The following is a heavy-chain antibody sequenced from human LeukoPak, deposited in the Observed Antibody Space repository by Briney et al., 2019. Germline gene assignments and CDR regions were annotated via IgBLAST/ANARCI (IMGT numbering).Heavy chain of an antibody. Sequence: GGSLRLSCAASGFTFSNYWMHWVRQAPGKGLVWVSRINEYGTTITYADSVKGRFTISRDNANNTLHLQLNSLRVEDTAVYYCARRYCSGGSCRMDVWGKGTTVTVSS. D-gene: IGHD2-15*01. CDR2: INEYGTTI. V-gene: IGHV3-74*01. CDR3: ARRYCSGGSCRMDV. J-gene: IGHJ6*03. CDR1: GFTFSNYW.